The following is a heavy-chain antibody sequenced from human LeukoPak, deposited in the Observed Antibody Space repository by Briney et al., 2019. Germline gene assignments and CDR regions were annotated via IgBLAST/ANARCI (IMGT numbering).Heavy chain of an antibody. Sequence: GGSLRLSCAASGFTFCSYSMNWVRQAPGKGLEWVSSISSSSSYIYYADSVKGRFTISRDNAKNSLYLQMNSLRAEDTAVYYCASDIAAAGAFDIWGQGTMVTVSS. V-gene: IGHV3-21*01. D-gene: IGHD6-13*01. J-gene: IGHJ3*02. CDR3: ASDIAAAGAFDI. CDR2: ISSSSSYI. CDR1: GFTFCSYS.